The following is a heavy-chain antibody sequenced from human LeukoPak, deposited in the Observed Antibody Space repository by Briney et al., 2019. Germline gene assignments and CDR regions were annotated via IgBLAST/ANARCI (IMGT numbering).Heavy chain of an antibody. D-gene: IGHD6-13*01. J-gene: IGHJ5*02. V-gene: IGHV4-61*02. CDR3: ATMTTSWYLFDP. Sequence: SETLSLTCTVSGGSISSGSYYWSWIRQPAGKGLEWIGRTYTSGSTNYNPSLKSRVTISIDTSKNQFSLKLSSVTAADTAVYYCATMTTSWYLFDPWGQGTLVTVSS. CDR2: TYTSGST. CDR1: GGSISSGSYY.